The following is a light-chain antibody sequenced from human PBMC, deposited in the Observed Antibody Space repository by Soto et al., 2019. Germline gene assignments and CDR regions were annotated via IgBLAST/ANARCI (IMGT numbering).Light chain of an antibody. Sequence: EIVLTQSPATLSLSPGERATLFCRASQSVSSYLAWYRQKPGQAPRLLIHDASTRATGIPARFSGSGSGTDFPLTISSLEPEDFAVYYCQQRSNWPITFGQGTRLEIK. J-gene: IGKJ5*01. CDR2: DAS. CDR1: QSVSSY. V-gene: IGKV3-11*01. CDR3: QQRSNWPIT.